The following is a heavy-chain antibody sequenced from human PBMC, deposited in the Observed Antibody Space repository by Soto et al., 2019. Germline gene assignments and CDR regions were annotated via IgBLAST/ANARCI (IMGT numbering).Heavy chain of an antibody. CDR2: IIPILGIA. CDR1: GGTFSSYT. J-gene: IGHJ4*02. V-gene: IGHV1-69*02. D-gene: IGHD3-22*01. CDR3: ARGVNYDSSGYLSDFDY. Sequence: QVQLVQSGAEVKKPGSSVKVSCKASGGTFSSYTISWVQQAPGQGLEWMGRIIPILGIANYAQKFQGRVTITADKSTSTAYMELSSLRSEDTAVYYCARGVNYDSSGYLSDFDYWGQGTLVTVSS.